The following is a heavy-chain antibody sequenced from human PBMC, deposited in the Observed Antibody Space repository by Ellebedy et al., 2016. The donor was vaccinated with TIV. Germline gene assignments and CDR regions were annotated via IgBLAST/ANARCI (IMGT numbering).Heavy chain of an antibody. CDR1: GGSISTNY. J-gene: IGHJ6*02. D-gene: IGHD5-18*01. CDR3: ARDAEGNSYGVYYYYGMDV. V-gene: IGHV4-59*01. Sequence: MPSETLSLTCTVSGGSISTNYWSWIRQPPGKGLEWIGYIHYSGTTSYNPSPKSRVTISVDTSKNQFSLKLLSVTAADTAVYYCARDAEGNSYGVYYYYGMDVWGQGTTVTVSS. CDR2: IHYSGTT.